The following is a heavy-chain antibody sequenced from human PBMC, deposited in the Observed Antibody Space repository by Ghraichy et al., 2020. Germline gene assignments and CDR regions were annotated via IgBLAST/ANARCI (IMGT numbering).Heavy chain of an antibody. Sequence: GFLRLSCAASGFPFSSYAMSWVRQTPGKGLEWVSSISFSGANTYYAVSVKGRFTISRDNSKNTLYLQMNSLRADDTAVYYCAKAWGYCSDATCPSYNWFDPWGQGTLVTVSS. J-gene: IGHJ5*02. CDR2: ISFSGANT. D-gene: IGHD2-15*01. V-gene: IGHV3-23*01. CDR1: GFPFSSYA. CDR3: AKAWGYCSDATCPSYNWFDP.